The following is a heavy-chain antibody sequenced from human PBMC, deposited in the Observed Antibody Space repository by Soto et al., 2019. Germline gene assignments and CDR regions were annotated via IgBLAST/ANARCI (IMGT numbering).Heavy chain of an antibody. D-gene: IGHD3-10*01. CDR1: GFSLSTSGVG. Sequence: SGPTLVNPTQTLTLTCTFSGFSLSTSGVGVGWIRQPPGKALEWLALIYWDDDKRYSPSLKSRLTITKDTSKNQVVLTMTNMDPVDTATYYCAHNSGFKYYYGSGSYYNPISHRFDYWGQGTLVTVSS. V-gene: IGHV2-5*02. CDR3: AHNSGFKYYYGSGSYYNPISHRFDY. J-gene: IGHJ4*02. CDR2: IYWDDDK.